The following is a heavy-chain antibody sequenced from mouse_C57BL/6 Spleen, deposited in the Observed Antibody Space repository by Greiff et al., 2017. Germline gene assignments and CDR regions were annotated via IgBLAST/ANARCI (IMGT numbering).Heavy chain of an antibody. Sequence: EVMLVESGGGLVQPKGSLKLSCAASGFSFNTYAMNWVRQAPGKGLEWVARIRSKSNNYATDYADSGKDRFTISRDDSESMLYLQMNNLKTEDTAMYYCVSSGSSWYFDVWGTGTTVTVSS. CDR2: IRSKSNNYAT. CDR3: VSSGSSWYFDV. CDR1: GFSFNTYA. D-gene: IGHD1-1*01. V-gene: IGHV10-1*01. J-gene: IGHJ1*03.